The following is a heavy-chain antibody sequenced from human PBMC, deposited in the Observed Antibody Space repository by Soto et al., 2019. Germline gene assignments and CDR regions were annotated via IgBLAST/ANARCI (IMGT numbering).Heavy chain of an antibody. CDR1: GGSIGSNY. J-gene: IGHJ6*02. Sequence: PSETLSLTCTVSGGSIGSNYWSWIRQPPGKGLEWIGHIYYTGRTNYNPSLKGRVTMSIDTSENQFSLKLRSGTAADTAVYYCARHYFDSSGYYFALGLDVWGQGTTVTVSS. CDR2: IYYTGRT. V-gene: IGHV4-59*08. CDR3: ARHYFDSSGYYFALGLDV. D-gene: IGHD3-22*01.